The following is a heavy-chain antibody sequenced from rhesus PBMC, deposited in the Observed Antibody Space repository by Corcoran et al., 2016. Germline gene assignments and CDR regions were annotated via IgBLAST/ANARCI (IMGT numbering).Heavy chain of an antibody. CDR1: GASISSNY. CDR2: FYGGRVRT. D-gene: IGHD6-13*01. V-gene: IGHV4S6*01. Sequence: QVQLQESGPGLVKPSETLPLTCAVSGASISSNYWIWLRQPPGKGLEWIGYFYGGRVRTTYNPSLKSRVTISKDTSKTQFSLKLFSVTAADTAVYYCARSYSSWPDFDSWGQGVLVTVSS. J-gene: IGHJ4*01. CDR3: ARSYSSWPDFDS.